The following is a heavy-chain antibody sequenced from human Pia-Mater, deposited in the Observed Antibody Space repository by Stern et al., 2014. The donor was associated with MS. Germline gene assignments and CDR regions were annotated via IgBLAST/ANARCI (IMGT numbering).Heavy chain of an antibody. CDR3: ARDKNAYGYGGTDY. V-gene: IGHV7-4-1*02. J-gene: IGHJ4*02. Sequence: VQLVESGSELKKPGASLKVSCKASGYTFTNYAMNWGRQAPGQGLEWMGWINTNKGNAMYAQGFTGRFVFSLDTSVSTAYLQISSLKAEDTAVYYCARDKNAYGYGGTDYWGQGTLVTVSS. CDR1: GYTFTNYA. D-gene: IGHD5-18*01. CDR2: INTNKGNA.